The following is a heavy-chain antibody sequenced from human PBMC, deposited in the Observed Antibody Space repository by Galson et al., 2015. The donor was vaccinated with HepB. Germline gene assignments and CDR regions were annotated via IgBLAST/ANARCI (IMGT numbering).Heavy chain of an antibody. V-gene: IGHV2-70*04. J-gene: IGHJ2*01. CDR1: GFSLSTTEMR. CDR3: ARSGYSRGWYPWYFDL. D-gene: IGHD6-19*01. Sequence: PALVKPTQTLTLTCTFSGFSLSTTEMRVSWIRQPPGKALEWLARIDWDDDKFYSTSLKTRLTISKDTSKNQVVLTMTNMDPVDTATYYCARSGYSRGWYPWYFDLWGRGTLVTVSS. CDR2: IDWDDDK.